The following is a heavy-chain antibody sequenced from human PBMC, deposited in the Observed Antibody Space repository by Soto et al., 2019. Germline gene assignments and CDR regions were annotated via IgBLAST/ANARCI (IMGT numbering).Heavy chain of an antibody. V-gene: IGHV4-31*03. CDR3: ARRAMGPADY. CDR1: GGSISSGGYY. J-gene: IGHJ4*02. Sequence: QVQLQESGPGLVKPSQTLSLTCTVSGGSISSGGYYWSWIRQHPGKGLEWIGYIYYSGSTYYNPSLTSRATNAVDTSKNQFSLKLSSVTAEDTAVYYCARRAMGPADYWGQGTLVTVSS. D-gene: IGHD1-26*01. CDR2: IYYSGST.